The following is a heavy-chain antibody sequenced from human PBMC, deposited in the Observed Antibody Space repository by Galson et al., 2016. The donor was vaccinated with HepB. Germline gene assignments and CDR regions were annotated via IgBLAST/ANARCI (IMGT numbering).Heavy chain of an antibody. D-gene: IGHD4-11*01. CDR1: GFTYSSCA. CDR3: AKALNWDYKLDAFDI. J-gene: IGHJ3*02. CDR2: ISGSGGNI. Sequence: SLRLSCAASGFTYSSCAMNWVRQAPGKGLAWVSSISGSGGNIYFADSVKGRFTISRDNSKNRLYLQMNSLRAEDTAVYYCAKALNWDYKLDAFDIWGPGTMVTVSS. V-gene: IGHV3-23*01.